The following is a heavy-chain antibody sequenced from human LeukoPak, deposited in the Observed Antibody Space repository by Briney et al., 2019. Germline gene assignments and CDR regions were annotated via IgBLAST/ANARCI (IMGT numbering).Heavy chain of an antibody. Sequence: ASVKVSCKASGYTLTGYYMHWVRQAPGQGLEWMGWINPNSGGTNYAQKFQGRVTMTRDTSISTAYMELSRLRSDDTAVYYCARVDIVATDYGMDVWGQGTTVTVSS. CDR2: INPNSGGT. D-gene: IGHD5-12*01. CDR1: GYTLTGYY. V-gene: IGHV1-2*02. CDR3: ARVDIVATDYGMDV. J-gene: IGHJ6*02.